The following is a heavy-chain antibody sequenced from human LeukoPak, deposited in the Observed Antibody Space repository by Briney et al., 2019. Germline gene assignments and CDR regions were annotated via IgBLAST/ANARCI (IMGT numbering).Heavy chain of an antibody. J-gene: IGHJ4*02. CDR3: ARVGDDYYYDSSGYLY. D-gene: IGHD3-22*01. CDR2: ISSSSSYI. V-gene: IGHV3-21*01. CDR1: GFTFSSYS. Sequence: PGGSLRLSCAASGFTFSSYSMNWVRQAPGKGLEWVSSISSSSSYIYYADSVKGRFTISRDNAKNSLYLQMNSLRAEDTAVYYCARVGDDYYYDSSGYLYWGQGTLVTVSS.